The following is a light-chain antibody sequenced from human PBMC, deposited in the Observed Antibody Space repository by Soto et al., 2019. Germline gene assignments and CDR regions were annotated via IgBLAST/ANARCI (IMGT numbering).Light chain of an antibody. CDR3: QQYGISPFT. J-gene: IGKJ4*01. CDR1: QFVSSTY. Sequence: EVVLTQSPGTLSFSPGARVTLSCRASQFVSSTYLAWYQQRPGQAPRLLIYGASSRATGIPDRFSGGGSETDFTLTISRLESEDSAVYYCQQYGISPFTFGGGTKVDIK. CDR2: GAS. V-gene: IGKV3-20*01.